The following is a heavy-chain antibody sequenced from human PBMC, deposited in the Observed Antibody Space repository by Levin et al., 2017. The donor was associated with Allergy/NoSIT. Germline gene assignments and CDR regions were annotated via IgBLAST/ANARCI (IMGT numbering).Heavy chain of an antibody. Sequence: GESLKISCAASGFTFSDDSFNWVRQAPGKGLEWVSYITGSSSVIYYADSVKGRFTVSRDNAKNSLYLQMNTLRAEDTAVYYCARGSAHYVFDYWGQGTLVTVSS. CDR2: ITGSSSVI. CDR1: GFTFSDDS. D-gene: IGHD4-17*01. CDR3: ARGSAHYVFDY. J-gene: IGHJ4*02. V-gene: IGHV3-48*01.